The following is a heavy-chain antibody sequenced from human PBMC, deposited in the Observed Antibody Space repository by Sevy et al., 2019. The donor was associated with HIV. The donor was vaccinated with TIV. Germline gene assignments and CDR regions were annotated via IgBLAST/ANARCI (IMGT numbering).Heavy chain of an antibody. CDR1: GYTFTDYY. CDR3: ARVVEPAGIDPYYYGVDV. Sequence: ASVKVSCKASGYTFTDYYIHWVRQAPGQGLEWMGWINPKSGGTNYAQKFHGRVTMTRYTSISTAYMELSRLGSDDTAVYYCARVVEPAGIDPYYYGVDVWGPGATVTVSS. V-gene: IGHV1-2*02. D-gene: IGHD2-2*02. J-gene: IGHJ6*02. CDR2: INPKSGGT.